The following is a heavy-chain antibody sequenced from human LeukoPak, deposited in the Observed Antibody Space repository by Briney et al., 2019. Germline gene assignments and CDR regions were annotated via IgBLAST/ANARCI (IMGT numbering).Heavy chain of an antibody. Sequence: GGSLRLSCAASGFTLSDYHIFWIRQALGKGLDWVSYISSSGTDRLYADSVRGRFTISRDNAKNSLYLQMNSLRAEDTAVYYCASLDTSGFYHKGDAFDIWGQGTLVTVSS. D-gene: IGHD3-22*01. J-gene: IGHJ3*02. CDR1: GFTLSDYH. V-gene: IGHV3-11*01. CDR2: ISSSGTDR. CDR3: ASLDTSGFYHKGDAFDI.